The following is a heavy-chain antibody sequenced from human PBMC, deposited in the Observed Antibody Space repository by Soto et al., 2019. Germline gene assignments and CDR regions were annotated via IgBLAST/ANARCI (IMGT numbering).Heavy chain of an antibody. J-gene: IGHJ6*02. V-gene: IGHV4-34*01. D-gene: IGHD3-10*01. CDR1: GAPFNNYY. CDR3: ARDIITVIGGEIYYYFGMDV. Sequence: SETLSLTCAVYGAPFNNYYWTWIRQTPRKGLEWIGEINHTGSSKYNPSLKSRVTISIDTSKNQFSLNLTSVTAADTATYYCARDIITVIGGEIYYYFGMDVWGQGTTVTVSS. CDR2: INHTGSS.